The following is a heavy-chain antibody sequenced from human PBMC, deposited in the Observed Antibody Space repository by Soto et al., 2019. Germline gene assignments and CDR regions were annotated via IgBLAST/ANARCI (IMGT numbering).Heavy chain of an antibody. CDR2: ISYDGSNK. J-gene: IGHJ6*02. CDR3: ARRARYSNHDLYYYGMDV. Sequence: QVQLVESGGGVVQPGRSLRLSCAASGFTFSSYAMHWVRQAPGKGLEWVAVISYDGSNKYYADSVKGRFTISRDNSKNTLYLQMNSLRAEDTAVYYCARRARYSNHDLYYYGMDVWGQGTTVTVSS. D-gene: IGHD4-4*01. V-gene: IGHV3-30-3*01. CDR1: GFTFSSYA.